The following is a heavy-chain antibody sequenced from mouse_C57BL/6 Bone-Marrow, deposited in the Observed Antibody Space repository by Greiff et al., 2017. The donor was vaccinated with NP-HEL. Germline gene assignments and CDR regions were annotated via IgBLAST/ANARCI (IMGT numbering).Heavy chain of an antibody. Sequence: VQLQQSGAELARPGASVKLSCKASGYTFASYGISWVKQRTGQGLEWIGEIYPRSGNTYYNEKFKGKATLTADKSSSTAYMELRSLTSEDSAVYFCAREYYGSSAWFAYWGQGTLVTVSA. CDR3: AREYYGSSAWFAY. D-gene: IGHD1-1*01. J-gene: IGHJ3*01. CDR2: IYPRSGNT. CDR1: GYTFASYG. V-gene: IGHV1-81*01.